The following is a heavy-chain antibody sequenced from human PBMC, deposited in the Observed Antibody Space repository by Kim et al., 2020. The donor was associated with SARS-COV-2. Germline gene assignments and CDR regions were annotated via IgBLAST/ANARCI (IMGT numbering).Heavy chain of an antibody. V-gene: IGHV4-4*06. J-gene: IGHJ6*02. D-gene: IGHD2-2*01. Sequence: TYHPSLQSRVTMSVDTSKNQFSLKLTSFTAADTAVYYCARDSSLGGLDVWGQGTTVTVSS. CDR3: ARDSSLGGLDV.